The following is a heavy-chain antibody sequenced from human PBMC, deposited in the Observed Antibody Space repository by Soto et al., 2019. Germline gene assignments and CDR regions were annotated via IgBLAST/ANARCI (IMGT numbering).Heavy chain of an antibody. CDR3: AKESGGSIQLWTYYYYGMDV. V-gene: IGHV4-61*01. D-gene: IGHD5-18*01. Sequence: PSETLSLTCTVSGGSVSSGSYYWSWIRQPPGKGLEWIGYIYYSGSTNYNPSLKSRVTISADTSKNQFSLKLSSVTAADTAVYYCAKESGGSIQLWTYYYYGMDVWGQGTTVTVSS. J-gene: IGHJ6*02. CDR1: GGSVSSGSYY. CDR2: IYYSGST.